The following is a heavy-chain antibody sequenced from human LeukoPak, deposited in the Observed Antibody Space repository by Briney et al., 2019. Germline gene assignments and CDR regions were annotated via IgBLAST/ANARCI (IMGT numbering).Heavy chain of an antibody. CDR3: ARGGFNILTGFPYYYYYMDV. D-gene: IGHD3-9*01. CDR2: INPNSGGT. J-gene: IGHJ6*03. V-gene: IGHV1-2*02. Sequence: ASVKVSCKASGYTFTGYYMHWVRQAPGQGLEWMGWINPNSGGTNYAQKFQGRVTMTRDTSISTAYMELSRLRSDDTAVYYCARGGFNILTGFPYYYYYMDVWGKGTTVTISS. CDR1: GYTFTGYY.